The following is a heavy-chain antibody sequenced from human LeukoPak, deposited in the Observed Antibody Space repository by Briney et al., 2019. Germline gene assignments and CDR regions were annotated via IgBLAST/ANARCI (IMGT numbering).Heavy chain of an antibody. CDR2: IYLDGSRA. CDR3: GKDVKFNRLNYFDY. CDR1: GFTFTNYW. J-gene: IGHJ4*02. D-gene: IGHD6-25*01. V-gene: IGHV3-7*03. Sequence: GGSLRLSCAVSGFTFTNYWMSWARQSPGKGLEWVANIYLDGSRAYYVDSVKGRFTISRDNAKNSLYLQMKSLRAEDTALYYCGKDVKFNRLNYFDYWGQGTLVTVSS.